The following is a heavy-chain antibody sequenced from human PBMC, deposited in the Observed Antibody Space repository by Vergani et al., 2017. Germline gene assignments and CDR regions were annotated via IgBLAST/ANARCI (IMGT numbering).Heavy chain of an antibody. CDR3: ANLLVGVVVVAATRGYGAFDI. CDR1: GFTFSSYA. Sequence: EVQLLESGGGLVQPGGSLRLSCAASGFTFSSYAMSWVRQAPGKGLEWVSAISGSGGSTYYADSVKGRFTISRDNSKNTLYLQMNSLRAEDTAVYYCANLLVGVVVVAATRGYGAFDIWGQGTMVTVSS. D-gene: IGHD2-15*01. V-gene: IGHV3-23*01. CDR2: ISGSGGST. J-gene: IGHJ3*02.